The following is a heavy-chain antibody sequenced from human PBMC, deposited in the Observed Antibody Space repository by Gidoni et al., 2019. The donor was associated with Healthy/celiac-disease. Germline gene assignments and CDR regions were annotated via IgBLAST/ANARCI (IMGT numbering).Heavy chain of an antibody. Sequence: EVQLLESGGGLVQPGGSLRLSCDASGFTFSSYAMSWVRQAPGKGLEWVSAISGSGGSTYYADSVKGRFTISRDNSKNTLYLQMNSLRAEYTAVYYCAKDPDYDFWSGLLDYWGQGTLVTVSS. D-gene: IGHD3-3*01. CDR1: GFTFSSYA. CDR2: ISGSGGST. J-gene: IGHJ4*02. CDR3: AKDPDYDFWSGLLDY. V-gene: IGHV3-23*01.